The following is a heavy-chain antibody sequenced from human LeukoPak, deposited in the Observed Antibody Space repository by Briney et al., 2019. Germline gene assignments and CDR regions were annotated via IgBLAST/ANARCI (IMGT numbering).Heavy chain of an antibody. CDR2: ISGRAGSA. CDR1: GFTFSSFA. CDR3: AKAPNFASGNYYAFDC. Sequence: GGSLRLSCAASGFTFSSFAMHWVRQAPGKGLEWVSGISGRAGSAYYADSVKGRFTISRDNSKNTLFLQMNTLRAEDAAVYFCAKAPNFASGNYYAFDCWGQGTLVTVSS. V-gene: IGHV3-23*01. D-gene: IGHD3-10*01. J-gene: IGHJ4*02.